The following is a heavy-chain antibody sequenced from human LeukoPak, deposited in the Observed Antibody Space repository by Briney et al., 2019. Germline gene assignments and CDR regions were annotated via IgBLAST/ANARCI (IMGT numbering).Heavy chain of an antibody. CDR3: ARQSLGASGLDH. Sequence: GGSLRLSCAVSGFRFNSHHMHWVRQAPNKGLEWVAVAPHDRSSPSHAASVNGRFTISRDNSKGTLFLHMDSLRVDDTAIYYCARQSLGASGLDHWGQGVLVTVSS. D-gene: IGHD1-26*01. CDR1: GFRFNSHH. J-gene: IGHJ4*02. V-gene: IGHV3-30*03. CDR2: APHDRSSP.